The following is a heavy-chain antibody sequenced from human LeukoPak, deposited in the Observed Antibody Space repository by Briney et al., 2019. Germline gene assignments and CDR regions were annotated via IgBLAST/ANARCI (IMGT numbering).Heavy chain of an antibody. V-gene: IGHV4-30-4*01. D-gene: IGHD3-22*01. J-gene: IGHJ5*02. CDR2: IYYSGST. Sequence: ASETLSLTCTVSGGSISTGDYYWSWIRQPPGKGLEWIGYIYYSGSTYYNPSLKSRVTISVDTSKNQFSLKLSSVTAADTAVYYCARGYYDGGWFDPWGQGTLVTVSS. CDR1: GGSISTGDYY. CDR3: ARGYYDGGWFDP.